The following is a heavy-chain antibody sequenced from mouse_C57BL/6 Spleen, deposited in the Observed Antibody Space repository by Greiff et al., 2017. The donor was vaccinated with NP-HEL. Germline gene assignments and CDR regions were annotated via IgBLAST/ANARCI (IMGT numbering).Heavy chain of an antibody. J-gene: IGHJ3*01. CDR2: FHPYNGDT. CDR3: ASGIDCGNSAWFAY. CDR1: GYTFTTYP. D-gene: IGHD2-1*01. Sequence: QVHVKQSGAELVKPGASVKMSCKASGYTFTTYPIEWMKQNHGKSLEWIGNFHPYNGDTKYNEKFKGKATLTVEKSSSTVYLELSRLTSDDSAVYYCASGIDCGNSAWFAYWGQGTLVTVSA. V-gene: IGHV1-47*01.